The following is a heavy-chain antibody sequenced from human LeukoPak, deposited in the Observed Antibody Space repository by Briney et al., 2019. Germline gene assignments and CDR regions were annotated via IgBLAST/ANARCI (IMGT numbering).Heavy chain of an antibody. D-gene: IGHD4-17*01. CDR2: ISAYNGNT. Sequence: ASVKVSCKASGYTFTSYGISWVRQAPGQGLEWMGWISAYNGNTNYAQKFQGRVTMTGDTSTDTAYMELSSLRSEDTAVYYCATVTTPGAFDHWGQGTLVTVSS. CDR1: GYTFTSYG. CDR3: ATVTTPGAFDH. J-gene: IGHJ4*02. V-gene: IGHV1-18*01.